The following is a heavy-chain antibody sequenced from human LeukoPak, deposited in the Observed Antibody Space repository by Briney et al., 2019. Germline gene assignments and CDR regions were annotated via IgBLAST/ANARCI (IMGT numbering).Heavy chain of an antibody. V-gene: IGHV4-4*07. CDR2: IYTSGST. CDR1: GGSISSYY. Sequence: PSETLSLTCTVSGGSISSYYWSWIRQPAGKGLEWIGRIYTSGSTNYNPSLKSRVTISVDTSKNQFSLKLSSVTAADTAVYYCARSKWFGELLNWFDPWGQGTLVTVSS. J-gene: IGHJ5*02. D-gene: IGHD3-10*01. CDR3: ARSKWFGELLNWFDP.